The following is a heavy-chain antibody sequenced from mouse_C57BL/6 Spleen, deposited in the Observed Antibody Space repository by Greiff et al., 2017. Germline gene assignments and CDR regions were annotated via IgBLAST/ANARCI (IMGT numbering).Heavy chain of an antibody. Sequence: VQLKQSGGGLVKPGGSLKLSCAASGFTFSSYAMSWVRQTPEKRLEWVATISDGGSYTYYPDNVKGRFTISRDNAKNNLYLQMSHLKSEDTAMYYCARAYDYEAWFAYWGQGTLVTVSA. V-gene: IGHV5-4*01. D-gene: IGHD2-4*01. CDR1: GFTFSSYA. CDR2: ISDGGSYT. J-gene: IGHJ3*01. CDR3: ARAYDYEAWFAY.